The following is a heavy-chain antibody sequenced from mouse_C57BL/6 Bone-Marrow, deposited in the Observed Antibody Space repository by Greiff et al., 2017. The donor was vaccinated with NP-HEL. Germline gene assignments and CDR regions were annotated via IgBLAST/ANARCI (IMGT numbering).Heavy chain of an antibody. CDR1: GYAFTNYL. CDR3: ARGCGPYYYAMDY. J-gene: IGHJ4*01. CDR2: INPGSGGT. V-gene: IGHV1-54*01. Sequence: VQLQQSGAELVRPGTSVKVSCKASGYAFTNYLIEWVKQRPGQGLEWIGVINPGSGGTNYNEKFKGKATLTADKSSSTAYMQLSSLTSEDSAVYFCARGCGPYYYAMDYWGQGTSVTVSS.